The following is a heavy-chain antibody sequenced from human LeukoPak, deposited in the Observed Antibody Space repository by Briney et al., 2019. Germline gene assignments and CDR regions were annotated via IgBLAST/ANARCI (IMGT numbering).Heavy chain of an antibody. CDR2: ISAYNGNT. V-gene: IGHV1-18*01. D-gene: IGHD3-16*02. J-gene: IGHJ4*02. Sequence: ASVKVSCKASGYTFTSYGISWVRQAPGQGLEWMGWISAYNGNTNYAQKLQGRATMTTDTSTSTAYMELRSLRSDDTAVYYCARREPYDYVWGSYRWFSYWGQGTLVTVSS. CDR3: ARREPYDYVWGSYRWFSY. CDR1: GYTFTSYG.